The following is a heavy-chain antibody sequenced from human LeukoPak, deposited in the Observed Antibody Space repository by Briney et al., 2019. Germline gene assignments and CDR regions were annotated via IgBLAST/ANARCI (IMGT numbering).Heavy chain of an antibody. J-gene: IGHJ4*02. D-gene: IGHD3-3*01. CDR2: IKQDGSEK. CDR3: AREGLRFLEWLSLLGDLDY. V-gene: IGHV3-7*01. CDR1: GFTFRNFW. Sequence: PGGSLRLSCAASGFTFRNFWMSWVRQAPGKGLEWVANIKQDGSEKYYVDSVKGRFTISRDNAKNSLYLQMNSLRAEDTAVYYCAREGLRFLEWLSLLGDLDYWGQGTLVTVSS.